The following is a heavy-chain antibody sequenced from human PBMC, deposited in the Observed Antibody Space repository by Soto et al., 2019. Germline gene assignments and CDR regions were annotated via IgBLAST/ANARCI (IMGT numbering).Heavy chain of an antibody. Sequence: QVQLQESGPGLVKPSQTLSLTCTVSGGSITGTSYYWTWIRQHPGKGLEWIGYIHSSGSTFYNPSLESRVTISLDTSKNQLFLRLTSVTAADTAVYYCAREDRNYHDPSGYFHRGQGTLVTVSS. J-gene: IGHJ4*02. CDR2: IHSSGST. D-gene: IGHD3-22*01. CDR3: AREDRNYHDPSGYFH. V-gene: IGHV4-31*03. CDR1: GGSITGTSYY.